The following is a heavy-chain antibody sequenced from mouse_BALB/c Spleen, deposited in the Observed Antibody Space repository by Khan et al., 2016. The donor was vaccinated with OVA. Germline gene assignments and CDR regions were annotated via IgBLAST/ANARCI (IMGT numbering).Heavy chain of an antibody. CDR2: INSGGSF. CDR1: GFTFSSYA. J-gene: IGHJ1*01. D-gene: IGHD1-1*01. CDR3: ARGRFYGSSYDYWYFDV. Sequence: EVELVESGGGLVKPGGSLKLSCAASGFTFSSYAMSWVRQSPEKRLEWVASINSGGSFYYSDSVRGRFTISRDNARNILYLQMSSLKSEDTALYYCARGRFYGSSYDYWYFDVWGAGTTVTVSS. V-gene: IGHV5-6-5*01.